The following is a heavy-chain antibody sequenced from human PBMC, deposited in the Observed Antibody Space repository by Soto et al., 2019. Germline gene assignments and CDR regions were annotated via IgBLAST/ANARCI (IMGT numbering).Heavy chain of an antibody. CDR1: GYTFTSYG. Sequence: ASVKVSCKASGYTFTSYGTSWVRQAPGQGLELMGWISAYNGNTKYEEKFQGRVTMTTDTSTSTAYMELTSLRSDDTAVYYCARDHVGRRWYLDSWGQGTLVTVSS. CDR3: ARDHVGRRWYLDS. V-gene: IGHV1-18*04. J-gene: IGHJ4*02. D-gene: IGHD1-1*01. CDR2: ISAYNGNT.